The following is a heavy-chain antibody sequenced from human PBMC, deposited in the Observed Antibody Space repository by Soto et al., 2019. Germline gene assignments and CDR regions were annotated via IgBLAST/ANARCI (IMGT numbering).Heavy chain of an antibody. CDR2: IYYSGST. CDR1: GGSVSSGSYY. D-gene: IGHD6-13*01. CDR3: ARGGSSSWYPYYYYGMDV. V-gene: IGHV4-61*01. Sequence: QVQLQESGPGLVKPSETLSLTCTVSGGSVSSGSYYWSWIRQPPGKGLEWIGYIYYSGSTNYNTSLKSRVTVSVDKSKNKFSLKVSSVTAADTAVYYCARGGSSSWYPYYYYGMDVWGQGTTVTVSS. J-gene: IGHJ6*02.